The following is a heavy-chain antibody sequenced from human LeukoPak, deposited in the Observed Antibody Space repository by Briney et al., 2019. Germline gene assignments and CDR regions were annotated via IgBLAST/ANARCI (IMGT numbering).Heavy chain of an antibody. D-gene: IGHD2-15*01. CDR2: INTDGSST. CDR1: GFTFSSYW. CDR3: ARTLVNCSGGSCYTDAFDI. Sequence: GGSLRLSCAASGFTFSSYWMHWVRQAPGKGLVWVSRINTDGSSTSYADSVKGRFTISRDNAKNTLYLQMNSLRAEDTAVYYCARTLVNCSGGSCYTDAFDIWGQGTMVTVSS. J-gene: IGHJ3*02. V-gene: IGHV3-74*01.